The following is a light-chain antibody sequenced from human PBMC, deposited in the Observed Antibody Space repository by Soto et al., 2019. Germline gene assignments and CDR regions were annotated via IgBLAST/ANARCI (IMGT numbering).Light chain of an antibody. Sequence: DIQMTQSPSPVSASVGDRVTITCRASQGITTWLAWYQQKPGEAPKLLMYAASTLQRGVPSRFSGSGSGTEFTLTISSLQPEDSATYYCQQANSLPFTFGPGTKVDV. J-gene: IGKJ3*01. CDR3: QQANSLPFT. CDR1: QGITTW. CDR2: AAS. V-gene: IGKV1D-12*01.